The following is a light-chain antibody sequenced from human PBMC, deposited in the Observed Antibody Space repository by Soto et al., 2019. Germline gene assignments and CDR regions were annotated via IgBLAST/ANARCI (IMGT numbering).Light chain of an antibody. CDR2: AAS. J-gene: IGKJ2*01. Sequence: DIQMTQSPSSLSASVGDRVTITCRASQRISTYLNWYQQKPGKAPKLLIYAASSLQSGVPSRFSGSGFGTDFTLTISSLQLEDFSTYYCQQSHGIPYTFGQGTKLEIK. CDR1: QRISTY. CDR3: QQSHGIPYT. V-gene: IGKV1-39*01.